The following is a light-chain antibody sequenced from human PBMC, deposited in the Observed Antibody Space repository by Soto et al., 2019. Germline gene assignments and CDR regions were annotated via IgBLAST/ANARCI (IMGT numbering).Light chain of an antibody. CDR2: GAS. V-gene: IGKV4-1*01. J-gene: IGKJ1*01. Sequence: DIVMTQSPDSLAVSLGERATIHCKSSQSILYIYNNKNNLAWYQQRPGQPPQLLVYGASTRKSGVPDRFSGRGSGKDFTLSISSLQAEDVVVYYCQQYYSTPRTFGQGTKVEIK. CDR3: QQYYSTPRT. CDR1: QSILYIYNNKNN.